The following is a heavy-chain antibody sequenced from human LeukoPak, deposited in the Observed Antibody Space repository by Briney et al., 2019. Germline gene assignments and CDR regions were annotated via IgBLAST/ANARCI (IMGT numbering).Heavy chain of an antibody. CDR1: GSSITAFY. Sequence: SETLSLTCNVSGSSITAFYWSWIRQSPGKGLEWIGSFQYGGNSKYNPSLKSRVAMSVDTSKNQFSLELTSVIAADTAEYYCARAVHPQRVPVKDAYGLDVWGQGTTVTVSS. CDR3: ARAVHPQRVPVKDAYGLDV. V-gene: IGHV4-59*12. D-gene: IGHD2-8*02. CDR2: FQYGGNS. J-gene: IGHJ6*02.